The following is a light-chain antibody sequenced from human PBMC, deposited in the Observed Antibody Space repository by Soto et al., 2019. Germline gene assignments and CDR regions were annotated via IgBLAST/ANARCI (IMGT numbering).Light chain of an antibody. CDR3: YSFTGSSTLYA. J-gene: IGLJ1*01. CDR1: SSDVGGYNR. V-gene: IGLV2-14*01. Sequence: QSVLTPPASVSGSHGQSITISCAGTSSDVGGYNRVSWYQQLPGKAPKLMIFEVNNRPSGVSNRLYGSKSGKTASLTISGLQTDDEGDYYGYSFTGSSTLYAVVTGTKV. CDR2: EVN.